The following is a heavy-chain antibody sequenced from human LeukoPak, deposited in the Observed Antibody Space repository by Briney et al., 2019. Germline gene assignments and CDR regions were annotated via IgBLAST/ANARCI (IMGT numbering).Heavy chain of an antibody. CDR2: INPSGDST. CDR3: ARDQEGFDY. CDR1: GHTFTNYY. Sequence: ASVKVSCKASGHTFTNYYMNWVRQAPGQGLEWMGIINPSGDSTSYAQQFQGRVTVTRDTSTTTVHMELRGLRSEDTAVYYCARDQEGFDYWGQGTVVTVSS. V-gene: IGHV1-46*01. J-gene: IGHJ4*02.